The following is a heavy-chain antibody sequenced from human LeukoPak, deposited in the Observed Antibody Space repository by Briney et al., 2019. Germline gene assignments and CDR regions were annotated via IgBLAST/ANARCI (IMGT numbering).Heavy chain of an antibody. V-gene: IGHV4-34*01. Sequence: SETLSLTCAVYGGSFSGYFWSWIRQPLGRGLEWIGEINHSGSTNYNPSLKSRVTISVDTSKNQFSLKLSSVTAADTAVYYCASLRIFSGMIGYYFDYWGQGTLVTVSS. J-gene: IGHJ4*02. CDR3: ASLRIFSGMIGYYFDY. CDR2: INHSGST. D-gene: IGHD3-10*02. CDR1: GGSFSGYF.